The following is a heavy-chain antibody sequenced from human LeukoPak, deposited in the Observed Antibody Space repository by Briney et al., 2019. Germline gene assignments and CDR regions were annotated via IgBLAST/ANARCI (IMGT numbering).Heavy chain of an antibody. CDR1: GFSFSSYG. CDR3: ARAAGYSSGWPFDY. Sequence: GGSLRLSCAASGFSFSSYGIHWVRQAPGKGLEWVAVIWHDGSNKYYADSVKGRFTISRDNSKKTLYLQMNSLRAEDTAVYYCARAAGYSSGWPFDYWGQGTLVTVSS. V-gene: IGHV3-33*01. J-gene: IGHJ4*02. CDR2: IWHDGSNK. D-gene: IGHD6-19*01.